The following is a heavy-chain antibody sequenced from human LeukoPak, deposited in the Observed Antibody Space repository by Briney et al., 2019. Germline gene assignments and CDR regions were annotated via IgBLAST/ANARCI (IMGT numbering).Heavy chain of an antibody. CDR3: AGSEYSSPSDY. D-gene: IGHD6-6*01. CDR2: IYHSGST. Sequence: SETLSLTCTVSGYSISSGYYWGWIRQPPGKGLGWIGSIYHSGSTYYNPSLKSRVTISVDTSKNQFSLKLSSVTAADTAVYYCAGSEYSSPSDYWGQGTLVTVSS. V-gene: IGHV4-38-2*02. CDR1: GYSISSGYY. J-gene: IGHJ4*02.